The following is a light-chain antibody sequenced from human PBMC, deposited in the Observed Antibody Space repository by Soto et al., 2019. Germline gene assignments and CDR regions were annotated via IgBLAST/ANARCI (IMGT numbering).Light chain of an antibody. V-gene: IGKV3-11*01. CDR1: QSVSSY. Sequence: EIVLTQSPATLSLSPGERATLSCRASQSVSSYLAWYQQKPGQAPRLLIYEASNRATGIPARFSGSGSGTDIXITGSRLEPEDFEVYYCQQYGSSGTFGHGTKVDNK. CDR3: QQYGSSGT. J-gene: IGKJ1*01. CDR2: EAS.